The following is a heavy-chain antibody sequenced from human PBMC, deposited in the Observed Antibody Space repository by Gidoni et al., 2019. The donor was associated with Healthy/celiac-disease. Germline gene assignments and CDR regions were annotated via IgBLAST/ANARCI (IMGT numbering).Heavy chain of an antibody. Sequence: QVQLQESGPGLVKPSETLSLTCTVSGGSISSYYWSWIRQPPGKGLEWIWYIYYSGSTNYNPSLKSRVTISVDTSKNQFSLKLSSVTAADTAVYYCARGGAAGAIGDYWGQGTLVTVSS. CDR3: ARGGAAGAIGDY. CDR1: GGSISSYY. J-gene: IGHJ4*02. V-gene: IGHV4-59*01. CDR2: IYYSGST. D-gene: IGHD6-13*01.